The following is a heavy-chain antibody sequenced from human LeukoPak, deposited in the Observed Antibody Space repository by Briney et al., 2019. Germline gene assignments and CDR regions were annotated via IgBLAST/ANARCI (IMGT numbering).Heavy chain of an antibody. CDR1: GGSISSSSYY. J-gene: IGHJ4*02. CDR3: ASPHYPRRRENSFDY. V-gene: IGHV4-39*07. Sequence: SETLSLTCTVSGGSISSSSYYWGWIRQPPGKGLEWIGSIYYSGSTYYNPSLKSRVTISVDTSKNQFSLKLSSVTAADTAVYYCASPHYPRRRENSFDYWGQGTLVTVSS. D-gene: IGHD1-26*01. CDR2: IYYSGST.